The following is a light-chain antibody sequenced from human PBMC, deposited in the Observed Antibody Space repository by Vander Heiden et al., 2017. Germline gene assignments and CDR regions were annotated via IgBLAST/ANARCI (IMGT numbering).Light chain of an antibody. CDR1: SSNIGAGYD. J-gene: IGLJ2*01. CDR2: GNT. CDR3: QSYDSGLTGYVV. V-gene: IGLV1-40*01. Sequence: QSVLTQPPSVSGAPAQRVTISCTGRSSNIGAGYDVHWYQQVPRTAPKLLIYGNTNRPSGVPDRFSGSKSGTSASLAITGLQAEDEADYYCQSYDSGLTGYVVFGGGTKLTVL.